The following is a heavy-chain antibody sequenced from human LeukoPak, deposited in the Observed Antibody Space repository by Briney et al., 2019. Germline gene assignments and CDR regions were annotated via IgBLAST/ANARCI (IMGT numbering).Heavy chain of an antibody. V-gene: IGHV3-30*04. CDR1: VFTFSGFS. Sequence: TGGSVRLSCAGSVFTFSGFSIHWVRQAPCKGLEWVADISCHGRDKYYADAVSGRFTISRDNSKNTLHLEMNSLRTDDTAVYYCTKERGGGGRRINLMVGGYGPWGQGTQVTVSS. D-gene: IGHD3-22*01. CDR3: TKERGGGGRRINLMVGGYGP. CDR2: ISCHGRDK. J-gene: IGHJ5*02.